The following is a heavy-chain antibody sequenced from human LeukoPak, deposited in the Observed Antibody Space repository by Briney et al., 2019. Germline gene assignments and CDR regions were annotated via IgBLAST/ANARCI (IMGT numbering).Heavy chain of an antibody. CDR1: GFTVSSNY. CDR2: IYSTGST. D-gene: IGHD6-19*01. J-gene: IGHJ4*02. Sequence: PGGSLRLSCAASGFTVSSNYMSWVRQPPGKGLEWVSVIYSTGSTYYAASVKGRFTISRDNFKSTLYLQMNSLRGEDTAVYYCARGSSSGFELDYWGQGTLVTVSS. V-gene: IGHV3-53*01. CDR3: ARGSSSGFELDY.